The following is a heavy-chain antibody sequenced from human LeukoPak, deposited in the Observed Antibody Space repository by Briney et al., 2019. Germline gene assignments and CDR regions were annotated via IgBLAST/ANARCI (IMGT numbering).Heavy chain of an antibody. CDR2: ISYDGGNK. CDR3: AKSTYDRSGYYHFEN. CDR1: GFTFSGYA. D-gene: IGHD3-22*01. V-gene: IGHV3-30-3*02. Sequence: PGTSLRLSCAASGFTFSGYAMYWVRQAPGKGLEGVALISYDGGNKYYADSVKGRFTISRDSPKNTLYLQMNSLRVEDTAVYYCAKSTYDRSGYYHFENWGQGTLVSVSP. J-gene: IGHJ4*02.